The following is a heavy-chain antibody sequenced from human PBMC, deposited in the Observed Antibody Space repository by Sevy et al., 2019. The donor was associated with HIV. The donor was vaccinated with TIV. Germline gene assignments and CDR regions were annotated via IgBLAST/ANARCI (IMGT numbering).Heavy chain of an antibody. CDR3: ARDTELWWPPYDFDY. CDR2: ISYDGSNK. Sequence: GGSLRLSCAASGFTFSSYAMHWVRQAPGKGLEWVAVISYDGSNKYYADSVKGRFTISRDNSKNTLYLQMNSLRAEDTAVYYCARDTELWWPPYDFDYWGQGTLVTVSS. CDR1: GFTFSSYA. D-gene: IGHD2-21*01. V-gene: IGHV3-30*04. J-gene: IGHJ4*02.